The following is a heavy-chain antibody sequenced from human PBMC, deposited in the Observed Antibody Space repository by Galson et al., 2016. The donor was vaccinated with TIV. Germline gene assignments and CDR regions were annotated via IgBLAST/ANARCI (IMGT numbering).Heavy chain of an antibody. V-gene: IGHV4-34*01. CDR2: INDSGST. Sequence: ETLSITCAVYGGSFSNYYWNWIRHSPGKGLEWIGEINDSGSTKYNPSLKSRVSISVDTSKNQFSLRLTSVNAADTAVYYCARGRYLRTHYYGSGRDFDYWAQGTLVTVSS. J-gene: IGHJ4*02. D-gene: IGHD3-10*01. CDR1: GGSFSNYY. CDR3: ARGRYLRTHYYGSGRDFDY.